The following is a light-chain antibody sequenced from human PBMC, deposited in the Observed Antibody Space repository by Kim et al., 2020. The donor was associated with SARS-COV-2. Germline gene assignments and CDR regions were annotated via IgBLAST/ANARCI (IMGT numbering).Light chain of an antibody. CDR3: QQYGSSPPT. CDR1: QSVRSSY. Sequence: EIVLTQSPGTLSLSPGERATLSCRASQSVRSSYLAWYQQKPGQAPRLLIYGASSRATGIPDRFSGSGSGTDFTLTISRLEPEDFAVYYCQQYGSSPPTFGQALKVGI. V-gene: IGKV3-20*01. CDR2: GAS. J-gene: IGKJ1*01.